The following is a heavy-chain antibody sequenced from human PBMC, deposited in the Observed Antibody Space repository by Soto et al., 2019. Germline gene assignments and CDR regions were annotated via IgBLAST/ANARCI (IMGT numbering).Heavy chain of an antibody. D-gene: IGHD3-3*01. Sequence: GGSLRLSCAASGFTFSSYSMNWVRQAPGKGLEWVSSISSSSSYIYYADSVKGRFTISRDNAKNSLYLQMNSLRAEDTAVYYCARNYCDFWSGHQPLDYWGQGTMVTVSS. CDR1: GFTFSSYS. J-gene: IGHJ4*02. CDR3: ARNYCDFWSGHQPLDY. V-gene: IGHV3-21*01. CDR2: ISSSSSYI.